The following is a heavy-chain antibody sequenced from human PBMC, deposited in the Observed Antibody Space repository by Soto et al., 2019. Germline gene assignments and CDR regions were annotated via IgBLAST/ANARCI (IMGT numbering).Heavy chain of an antibody. J-gene: IGHJ6*03. CDR1: GFTFSSYW. CDR2: INSDGSST. V-gene: IGHV3-74*01. Sequence: PGGSLRLSCAASGFTFSSYWMHWVRQAPGKGLVWVSRINSDGSSTSYADSVKGRFTISRDNAKNTLYLQMNSLRAEDTAVYYCARVWLESDPYSNYDHYYMDVWGKGTTVTV. CDR3: ARVWLESDPYSNYDHYYMDV. D-gene: IGHD4-4*01.